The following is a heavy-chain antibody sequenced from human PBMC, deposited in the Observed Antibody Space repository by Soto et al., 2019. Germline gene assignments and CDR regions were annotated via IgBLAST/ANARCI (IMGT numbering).Heavy chain of an antibody. D-gene: IGHD6-19*01. J-gene: IGHJ6*02. V-gene: IGHV3-30*18. CDR1: VFSFSKYG. Sequence: PWWSLRLSCLASVFSFSKYGMHWFRQAPGEGLEWLALISYDGSEKWYAESVKGRFTISRDNSKNTLYLQMNSLRGDDTAVYFCAKGYEVSPPVASAWYSNYFYGVDVWGRGTTVTVSS. CDR3: AKGYEVSPPVASAWYSNYFYGVDV. CDR2: ISYDGSEK.